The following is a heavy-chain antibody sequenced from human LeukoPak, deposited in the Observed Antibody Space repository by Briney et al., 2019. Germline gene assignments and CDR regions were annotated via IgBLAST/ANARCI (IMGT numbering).Heavy chain of an antibody. Sequence: SETLSLTCAVYGGSFSGYYWSWIRQPPGKGLEWIGEINHSGSTNYNPSLKSRVPISVDTSKTQFSLKLSSVAAADTAVYYCASRDKRSSGWSYWGQGTLVTVSS. CDR2: INHSGST. CDR1: GGSFSGYY. CDR3: ASRDKRSSGWSY. J-gene: IGHJ4*02. V-gene: IGHV4-34*01. D-gene: IGHD6-19*01.